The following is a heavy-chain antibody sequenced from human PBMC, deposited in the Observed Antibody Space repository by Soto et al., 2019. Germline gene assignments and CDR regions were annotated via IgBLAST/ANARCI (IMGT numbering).Heavy chain of an antibody. CDR2: ISSSGNTI. D-gene: IGHD3-22*01. CDR1: GFTFSDYY. J-gene: IGHJ4*02. CDR3: ARDLPYYDSSAYFEY. V-gene: IGHV3-11*01. Sequence: SLRLSCAASGFTFSDYYMSWIRQAPGKGLEWVSYISSSGNTIYYADSVKGRFTISRDNAKNSLYLQMNSLRAEDTAVYYCARDLPYYDSSAYFEYWGQGTLVTVSS.